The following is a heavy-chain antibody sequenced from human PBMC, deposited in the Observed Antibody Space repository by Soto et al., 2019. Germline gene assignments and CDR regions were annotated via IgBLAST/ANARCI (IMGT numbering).Heavy chain of an antibody. Sequence: PGESLKISCKGSGYSFTSYWIGWVRQMPGKGLEWMGIIYPGDSDTRYSPSFQGQVTISADKSISTAYLQWSSLKASDTAMYYCARPNYCSGGSCYPDDAFDIWGQGAMVTGSS. J-gene: IGHJ3*02. CDR3: ARPNYCSGGSCYPDDAFDI. D-gene: IGHD2-15*01. CDR2: IYPGDSDT. V-gene: IGHV5-51*01. CDR1: GYSFTSYW.